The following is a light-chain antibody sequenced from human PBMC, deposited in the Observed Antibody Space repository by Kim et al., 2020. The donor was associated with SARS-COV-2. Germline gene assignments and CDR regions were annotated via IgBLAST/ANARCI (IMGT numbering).Light chain of an antibody. Sequence: LSPGERAILSCRASQNVRNYLAWDQQRPGQPPRLLIHDASVRAAGIPARFSASGSGTDFTLTINSLEPEDFAVYYWQQRSDWPPLTFGGGTKLEI. J-gene: IGKJ4*01. CDR3: QQRSDWPPLT. V-gene: IGKV3-11*01. CDR2: DAS. CDR1: QNVRNY.